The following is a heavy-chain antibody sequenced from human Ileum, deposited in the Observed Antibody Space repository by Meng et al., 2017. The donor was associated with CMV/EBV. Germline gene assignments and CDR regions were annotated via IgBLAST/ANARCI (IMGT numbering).Heavy chain of an antibody. CDR3: VKDGSGWYPNWFDP. J-gene: IGHJ5*02. Sequence: GESLKISCVASGFNFSFYWMHWVRQAPGKGLEWVSLIYSVGSGTYYADSVKGRFTISRDNSRNTLYLEMNGLRAEDTAVYYCVKDGSGWYPNWFDPWGQGTLVTVSS. V-gene: IGHV3-23*03. D-gene: IGHD6-19*01. CDR1: GFNFSFYW. CDR2: IYSVGSGT.